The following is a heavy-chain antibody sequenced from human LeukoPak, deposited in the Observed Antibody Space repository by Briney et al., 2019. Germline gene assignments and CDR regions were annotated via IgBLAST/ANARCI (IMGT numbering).Heavy chain of an antibody. CDR2: ISSSGGTV. V-gene: IGHV3-48*03. J-gene: IGHJ4*02. D-gene: IGHD3-16*01. CDR1: GFTFSYYE. CDR3: ARVVWGQLTYYFDY. Sequence: GGSLRLSCAASGFTFSYYEMNWVRQASGKGLEWVSYISSSGGTVTYADSVKGRFTVSRDNAKNSLYLQMHSLRAEDTAVYYCARVVWGQLTYYFDYWGQGTLVTVSS.